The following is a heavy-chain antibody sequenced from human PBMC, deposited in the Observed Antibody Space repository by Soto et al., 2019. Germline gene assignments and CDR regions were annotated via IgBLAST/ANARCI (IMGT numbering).Heavy chain of an antibody. CDR2: IYYSGSA. CDR1: GGSVSSGNSY. CDR3: SSRGRAAAGSHTWFDP. D-gene: IGHD6-13*01. J-gene: IGHJ5*02. Sequence: QVQLQESGPGLLKPSETLSLTCTVSGGSVSSGNSYWSWIRQPPGKGLEWIGHIYYSGSATYNPSRTSRATRAADTSRNQFSLKLSSGTAADTAVYYCSSRGRAAAGSHTWFDPWGQGTLVTVSS. V-gene: IGHV4-61*01.